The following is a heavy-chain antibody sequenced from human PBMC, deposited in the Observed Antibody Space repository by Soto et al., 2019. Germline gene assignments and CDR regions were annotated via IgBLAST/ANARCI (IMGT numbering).Heavy chain of an antibody. CDR2: ISWNSGNI. CDR1: GFTFDVYA. D-gene: IGHD3-22*01. J-gene: IGHJ3*02. Sequence: EVQLVESGGALVQPGRSLTLSCAASGFTFDVYAMHWVRQAPGKGLEWVSSISWNSGNIAYADSVQGRFTISRDNAKNSLYLKINTLRAKHTALYYCGNDLSNCDTTRWAWCAFEIWGKGTMVTVSS. CDR3: GNDLSNCDTTRWAWCAFEI. V-gene: IGHV3-9*01.